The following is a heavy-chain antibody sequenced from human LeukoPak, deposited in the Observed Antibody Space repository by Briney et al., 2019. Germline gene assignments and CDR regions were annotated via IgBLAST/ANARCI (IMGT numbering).Heavy chain of an antibody. CDR1: GGSISSSSYY. Sequence: SETLSLTYTVSGGSISSSSYYWGWIRQPPGKGLEWIGSFYYSECTYYNPSLKSRVAISVDTSKNQFSLKLDSVTAADTAVYYCARSNPFVRSPHLWGQGTLVTVSS. D-gene: IGHD6-6*01. V-gene: IGHV4-39*01. J-gene: IGHJ4*02. CDR2: FYYSECT. CDR3: ARSNPFVRSPHL.